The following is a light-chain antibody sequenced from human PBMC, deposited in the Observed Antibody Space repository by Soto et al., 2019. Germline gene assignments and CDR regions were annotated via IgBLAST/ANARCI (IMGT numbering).Light chain of an antibody. CDR2: DVS. V-gene: IGLV2-14*01. Sequence: QSALTQPASVSGSPGQSITISCTGTSSDVGSYNYVSWYQQHPGKAPKLMIYDVSNRPSGVSNRFSGSKSCNTASLTISGLQAEDEADYYCSSYTRSSTLDVVFGGGTKLTVL. CDR3: SSYTRSSTLDVV. CDR1: SSDVGSYNY. J-gene: IGLJ2*01.